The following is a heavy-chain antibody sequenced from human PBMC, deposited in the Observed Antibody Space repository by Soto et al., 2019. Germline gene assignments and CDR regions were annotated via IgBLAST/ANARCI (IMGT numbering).Heavy chain of an antibody. CDR3: VRENEMAGATSAFEY. Sequence: GGSLRLSCEASGFRFNSYSMNWVRQAPQKGLEWVSLIDARSNYVYYADSVKGRFTISRDNARNSLYLQMDSLRVEDTAVYYCVRENEMAGATSAFEYWGQGTPVTVSS. CDR2: IDARSNYV. D-gene: IGHD1-26*01. CDR1: GFRFNSYS. V-gene: IGHV3-21*06. J-gene: IGHJ4*02.